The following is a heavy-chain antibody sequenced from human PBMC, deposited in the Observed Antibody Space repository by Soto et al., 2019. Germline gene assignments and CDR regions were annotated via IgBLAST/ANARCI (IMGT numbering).Heavy chain of an antibody. CDR1: GYTFTGYY. D-gene: IGHD2-2*01. CDR2: INPNSGGT. V-gene: IGHV1-2*04. Sequence: QVQLVQSGAEVKKPGASVKVSCKASGYTFTGYYMHWVRQAPGQGLEGMGWINPNSGGTNYAQKFQGWVTMTKDTSNSRVYMELSRLRSDYPAVYYCERDGPHCSSTSCYLYYYGIDVWGQGTTVTVSS. J-gene: IGHJ6*02. CDR3: ERDGPHCSSTSCYLYYYGIDV.